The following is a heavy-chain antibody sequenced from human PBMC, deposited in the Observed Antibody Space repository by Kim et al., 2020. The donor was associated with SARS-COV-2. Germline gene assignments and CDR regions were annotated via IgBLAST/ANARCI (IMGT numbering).Heavy chain of an antibody. D-gene: IGHD3-10*01. CDR1: GFTFSSYA. CDR2: INGSGGGT. V-gene: IGHV3-23*01. J-gene: IGHJ4*02. Sequence: GGSLRLSCAASGFTFSSYAMSWVRQAPGKGLEWVAAINGSGGGTYYADSVKGRFTIPRDNSKNTLYLQMNSLRAEDTAVYYCAKALDYCGAWSYYFPFDYWGQGTLVTVSS. CDR3: AKALDYCGAWSYYFPFDY.